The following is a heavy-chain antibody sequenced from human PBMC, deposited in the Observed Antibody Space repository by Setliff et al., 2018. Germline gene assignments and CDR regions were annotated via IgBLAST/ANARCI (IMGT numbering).Heavy chain of an antibody. CDR1: GYTFTTYA. CDR2: INTNTGNP. D-gene: IGHD1-1*01. CDR3: ARDREGDGNYYMDV. V-gene: IGHV7-4-1*02. Sequence: ASVKVSCKASGYTFTTYAMTRMRQAPGQGLEYMGWINTNTGNPSYAQGFTGRYVFALDTSVSTAYLQINSLKAEDTAVYYCARDREGDGNYYMDVWGKGTTVTVSS. J-gene: IGHJ6*03.